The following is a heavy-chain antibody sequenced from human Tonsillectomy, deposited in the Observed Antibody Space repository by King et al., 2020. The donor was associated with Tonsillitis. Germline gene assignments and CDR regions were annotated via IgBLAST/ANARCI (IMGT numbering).Heavy chain of an antibody. V-gene: IGHV3-23*04. Sequence: VQLVESGGGLVPPGGSLRLSCAASVFTFSSCGMGWVRHAPGKRPEWVSSISGRGCTTYYADSGKCRFTISRDNSKNTLYLQMNSLIAEDTAIYYCAQLNRGTIGWGQGTLVTVSS. CDR1: VFTFSSCG. CDR2: ISGRGCTT. CDR3: AQLNRGTIG. D-gene: IGHD3-3*01. J-gene: IGHJ4*02.